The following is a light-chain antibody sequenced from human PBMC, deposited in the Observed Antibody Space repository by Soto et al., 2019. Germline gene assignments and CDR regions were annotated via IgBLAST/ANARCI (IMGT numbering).Light chain of an antibody. CDR2: GAS. V-gene: IGKV3-15*01. Sequence: EIVMTQSPATLSVSPGERATLSCRASQSISSNLAWYQQKPGQAPRLLIYGASTRATGIPASFSGSGSGTEFTLTISSLQSEDFAVYYCQQYNNLPRTFGQGTKVDIK. CDR1: QSISSN. CDR3: QQYNNLPRT. J-gene: IGKJ1*01.